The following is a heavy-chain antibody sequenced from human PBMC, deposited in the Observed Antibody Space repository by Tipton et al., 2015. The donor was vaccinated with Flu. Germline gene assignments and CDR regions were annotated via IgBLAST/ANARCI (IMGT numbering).Heavy chain of an antibody. Sequence: LRLSCSVSGYSIRCAYYWGWVRRPPGKGLEWIGTIYHSGTTYYNPSLKSRLTISVDTSKNQFSLRLSSVTAADTAVYYCARHTGDSVRGVIDYWGQGTLVTVSS. J-gene: IGHJ4*02. V-gene: IGHV4-38-2*01. D-gene: IGHD3-10*02. CDR3: ARHTGDSVRGVIDY. CDR1: GYSIRCAYY. CDR2: IYHSGTT.